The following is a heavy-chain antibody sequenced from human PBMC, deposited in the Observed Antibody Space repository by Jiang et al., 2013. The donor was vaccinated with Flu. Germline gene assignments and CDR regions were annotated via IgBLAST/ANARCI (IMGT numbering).Heavy chain of an antibody. Sequence: GSGLVKPSDTLSLTCTISDGSITSHYWSWIRQSPGKELEWIAYTHDNGNTNYSPSLKSRAAISLDTSKAQFSLKLASVTAADTATYFCARHCRCDRDGYQSEFDFWGQGILVTVSS. V-gene: IGHV4-59*07. CDR3: ARHCRCDRDGYQSEFDF. J-gene: IGHJ4*02. CDR1: DGSITSHY. D-gene: IGHD5-24*01. CDR2: THDNGNT.